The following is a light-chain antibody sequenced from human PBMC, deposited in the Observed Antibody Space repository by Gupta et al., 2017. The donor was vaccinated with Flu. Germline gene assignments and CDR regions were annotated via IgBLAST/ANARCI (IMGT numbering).Light chain of an antibody. CDR3: QVWDASRDHPV. CDR2: DDS. CDR1: NIGTKR. V-gene: IGLV3-21*02. J-gene: IGLJ3*02. Sequence: SYVLTQPPSVSVAPGQTARITCRGNNIGTKRVHWYQQKPGQAPVLVVYDDSDRPSGIPERFSGSNSGNTATLTISRVEAGDEADYYCQVWDASRDHPVFGGGTKLTVL.